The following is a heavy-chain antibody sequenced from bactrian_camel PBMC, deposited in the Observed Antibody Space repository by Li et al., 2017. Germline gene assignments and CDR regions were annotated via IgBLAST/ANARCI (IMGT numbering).Heavy chain of an antibody. CDR2: INNDGKT. D-gene: IGHD3*01. CDR1: GRKLNEPG. J-gene: IGHJ4*01. V-gene: IGHV3S53*01. Sequence: VQLVESGGVSVQTGGSLRLSCKVSGRKLNEPGMGWYRQAPGNECEWVSTINNDGKTYYANSVKGRFTISQDSARITAQYYCGPANCRSCYPRNRGQGTQVTVS.